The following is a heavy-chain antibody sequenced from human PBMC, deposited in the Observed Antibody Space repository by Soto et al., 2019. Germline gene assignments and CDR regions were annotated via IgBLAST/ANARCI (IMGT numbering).Heavy chain of an antibody. J-gene: IGHJ4*02. V-gene: IGHV4-59*01. CDR1: GGSINGYY. CDR3: ARRAFGDLPYFDS. Sequence: PSETLSLTCNVSGGSINGYYWNWIRQSPGKGLEWIGFIYYSGNTNYNPSLRSRVTMSVDTSKDQFSLQLNSVTPADSAVYFCARRAFGDLPYFDSWGQGSLVTSPQ. D-gene: IGHD3-10*01. CDR2: IYYSGNT.